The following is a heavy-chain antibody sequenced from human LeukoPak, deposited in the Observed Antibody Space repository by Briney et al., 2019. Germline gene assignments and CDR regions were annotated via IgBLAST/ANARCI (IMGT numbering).Heavy chain of an antibody. V-gene: IGHV1-18*01. CDR1: GYTFTSYG. CDR2: ISAYNGNT. D-gene: IGHD3-10*01. J-gene: IGHJ5*02. Sequence: ASVKVSCKAFGYTFTSYGISWLRQAPGQGLEWMGWISAYNGNTNYAQKLQGRVTMTTDTSTSTAYMELRSLRSDDTAVYYCARDRTGDWFDPWGQGTLVTVSS. CDR3: ARDRTGDWFDP.